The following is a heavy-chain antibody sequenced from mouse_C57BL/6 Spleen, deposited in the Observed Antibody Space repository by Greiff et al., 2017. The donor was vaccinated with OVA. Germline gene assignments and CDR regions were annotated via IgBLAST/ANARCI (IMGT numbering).Heavy chain of an antibody. CDR2: IDPETGGT. J-gene: IGHJ3*01. V-gene: IGHV1-15*01. CDR3: TRLLPTLFAY. Sequence: QVQLQQSGAELVRPGASVTLSCKASGYTFTDYEMHWVKQTPVHGLEWIGAIDPETGGTAYNQKFKGKAILTADKSSSSAYMELRSLTTEDSAVYYSTRLLPTLFAYWGQGTLVTVSA. D-gene: IGHD2-1*01. CDR1: GYTFTDYE.